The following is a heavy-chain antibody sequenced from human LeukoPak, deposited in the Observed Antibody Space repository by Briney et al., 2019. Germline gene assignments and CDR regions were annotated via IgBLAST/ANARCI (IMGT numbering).Heavy chain of an antibody. CDR1: GYTFTGYY. J-gene: IGHJ6*03. CDR3: ARPMHHGRYYHYMDV. D-gene: IGHD5-24*01. Sequence: GASVKVSCKASGYTFTGYYMHWVRQAPGQGLEWMGRINPNSGGTNYAQKFQGRVTMTRDTSISTAYMELSRLRSDDTAVYYCARPMHHGRYYHYMDVWGKGTTVTVSS. CDR2: INPNSGGT. V-gene: IGHV1-2*06.